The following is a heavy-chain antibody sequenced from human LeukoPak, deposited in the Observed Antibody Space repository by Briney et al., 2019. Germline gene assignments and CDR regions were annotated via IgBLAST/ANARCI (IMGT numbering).Heavy chain of an antibody. CDR3: ARGRLYYYGSGSYWGY. D-gene: IGHD3-10*01. Sequence: SETLSLTCTVSGGSISSCYWSWIRQPPGKGLEWIGYIYYSGSTNYNPSLKSRVTISVDTSKNQFSLKLSSVTAADTAVYYCARGRLYYYGSGSYWGYWGQGTLVTVSS. J-gene: IGHJ4*02. V-gene: IGHV4-59*12. CDR1: GGSISSCY. CDR2: IYYSGST.